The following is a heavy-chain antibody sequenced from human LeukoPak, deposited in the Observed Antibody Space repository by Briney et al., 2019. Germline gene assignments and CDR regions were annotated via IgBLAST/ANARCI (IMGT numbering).Heavy chain of an antibody. V-gene: IGHV3-23*01. J-gene: IGHJ4*02. CDR3: AKLRTGTATNFDH. D-gene: IGHD1-1*01. CDR2: ISGAGGST. Sequence: PGGSLRLSCAASGFSFSSFAMSWVRQAPGKGLEWVSGISGAGGSTYYADSVKGRFTISRDNSKNTLYVQMSSLRVEDTAVYYCAKLRTGTATNFDHWGQGTLVTVSS. CDR1: GFSFSSFA.